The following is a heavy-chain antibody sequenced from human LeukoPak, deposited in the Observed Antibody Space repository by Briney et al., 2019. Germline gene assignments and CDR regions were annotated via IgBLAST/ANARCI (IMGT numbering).Heavy chain of an antibody. CDR2: ISGNGGST. D-gene: IGHD3-22*01. V-gene: IGHV3-23*01. J-gene: IGHJ3*02. CDR3: AKRLSRSGYHDAFDI. CDR1: GFTFSSYG. Sequence: GGSLRLSCAASGFTFSSYGMSWVRQAPGKGLEWVSAISGNGGSTYYADSVKGRFTISRDNSKNTLYLQMNSLRAEDTAVYYCAKRLSRSGYHDAFDIWGQGTMVTVSS.